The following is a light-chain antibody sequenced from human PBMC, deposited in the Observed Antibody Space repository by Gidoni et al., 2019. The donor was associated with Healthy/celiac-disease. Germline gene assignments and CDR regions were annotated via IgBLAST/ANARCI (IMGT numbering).Light chain of an antibody. J-gene: IGLJ2*01. V-gene: IGLV3-25*03. Sequence: SYELTQPPSLSVSPGQTARITCSGDALPKQYVYWYQQKPGQAPVLVIYKDSQRPSGIPERFSGSSSGTTVTLTISGVQAEDEADYYCQSADSSGTYVVFGGGTKLTVL. CDR2: KDS. CDR1: ALPKQY. CDR3: QSADSSGTYVV.